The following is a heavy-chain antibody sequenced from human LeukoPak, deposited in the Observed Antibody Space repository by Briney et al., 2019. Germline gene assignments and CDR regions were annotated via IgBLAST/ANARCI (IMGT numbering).Heavy chain of an antibody. D-gene: IGHD4-23*01. V-gene: IGHV3-21*01. CDR2: ISSSSSYI. J-gene: IGHJ6*03. Sequence: GGSLRLSCAASGFTFSSYSMNWVRQAPGKGLEWVSSISSSSSYIYYADSVKGRFTISRDNAKNSLYLQMNSLRAGDTAVYYCARELTYAVTADMDVWGKGTTVTVSS. CDR3: ARELTYAVTADMDV. CDR1: GFTFSSYS.